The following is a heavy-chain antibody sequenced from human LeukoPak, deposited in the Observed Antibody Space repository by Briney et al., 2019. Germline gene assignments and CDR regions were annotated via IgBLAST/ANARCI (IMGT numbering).Heavy chain of an antibody. V-gene: IGHV3-21*01. CDR1: GFTFSSYS. Sequence: TGGSLRLSCAASGFTFSSYSMNWVRQAPGKGLEWVSSISSSSSYIYYADSVKGRFTISRDNAKNSLYLQMNSLRAEDTAVYYCARVEGISGWYHFDYWGQGTLVTVSS. D-gene: IGHD6-19*01. CDR3: ARVEGISGWYHFDY. J-gene: IGHJ4*02. CDR2: ISSSSSYI.